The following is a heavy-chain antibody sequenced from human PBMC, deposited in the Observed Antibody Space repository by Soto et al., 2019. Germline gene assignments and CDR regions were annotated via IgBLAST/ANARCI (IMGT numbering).Heavy chain of an antibody. CDR2: THSDATT. Sequence: GGSLRLSCAASGFSVSIYYVTWVRQAPGKGLEWVSVTHSDATTYYADSVEGRFTISRDNSKNTLYLQMNSLRGEDTAVYYCARVRYSSFDFWGQGTLVTVSS. V-gene: IGHV3-53*01. CDR1: GFSVSIYY. D-gene: IGHD3-16*02. CDR3: ARVRYSSFDF. J-gene: IGHJ4*02.